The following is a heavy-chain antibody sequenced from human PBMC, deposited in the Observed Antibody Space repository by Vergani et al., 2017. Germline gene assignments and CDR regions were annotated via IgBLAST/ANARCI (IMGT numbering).Heavy chain of an antibody. V-gene: IGHV1-69*04. CDR1: GGTFSSYA. CDR2: IIPILGIA. J-gene: IGHJ4*02. CDR3: ARGGGRRYCTNGECYGNDY. D-gene: IGHD2-8*01. Sequence: QVQLVQSGAEVKKPGSSVKVSCKASGGTFSSYAISWVRQAPGQGLEWMGRIIPILGIANYAQKFQGRVTMTRDTSISTAYMELSRLRSDDTAVYYCARGGGRRYCTNGECYGNDYWGQGTLVTVSS.